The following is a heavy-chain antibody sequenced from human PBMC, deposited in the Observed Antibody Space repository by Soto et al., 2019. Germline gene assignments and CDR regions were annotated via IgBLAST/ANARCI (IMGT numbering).Heavy chain of an antibody. D-gene: IGHD2-15*01. CDR3: ARQEGGHNKRYNWFDP. CDR1: GGSISSGGYY. J-gene: IGHJ5*02. CDR2: IYYSGST. Sequence: QVQLQESGPGLVKPSQTLSLTCTVSGGSISSGGYYWSWIRQHPGKGLEWIGYIYYSGSTYYNPSLKSRVTISVDTSKNQFSLKLSSVTAADTAVYYCARQEGGHNKRYNWFDPWGQGTLVTVSS. V-gene: IGHV4-31*03.